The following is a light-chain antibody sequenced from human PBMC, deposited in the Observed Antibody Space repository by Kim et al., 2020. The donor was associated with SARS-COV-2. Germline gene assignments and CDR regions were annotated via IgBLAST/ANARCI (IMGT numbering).Light chain of an antibody. CDR2: GKN. CDR1: SLRSYY. Sequence: ALGQTVRITCQGDSLRSYYASWYQQKPGQAPVLVIYGKNNRPSGIPDRFSGSSSGNTASLTNTGAQAEDEADYFCNSRDSSGNHWVFGGGTQLPS. V-gene: IGLV3-19*01. CDR3: NSRDSSGNHWV. J-gene: IGLJ3*02.